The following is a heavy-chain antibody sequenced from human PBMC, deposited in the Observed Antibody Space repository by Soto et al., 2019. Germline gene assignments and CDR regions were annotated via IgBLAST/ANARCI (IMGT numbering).Heavy chain of an antibody. CDR2: ISSSGNTV. Sequence: EVPLVESGGGLAQPGGSLRLSCAASGFTFSGYAMNWVRQAPGKGLEWVSYISSSGNTVYYADSVKGRFTISRDSAKNPLFLLMGSLRAEDTAVYYCSKGYGDYWGQGALVTVSS. CDR3: SKGYGDY. J-gene: IGHJ4*02. CDR1: GFTFSGYA. V-gene: IGHV3-48*01. D-gene: IGHD5-12*01.